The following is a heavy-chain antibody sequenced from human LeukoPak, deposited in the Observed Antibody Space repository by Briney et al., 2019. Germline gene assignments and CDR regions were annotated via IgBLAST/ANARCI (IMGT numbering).Heavy chain of an antibody. Sequence: PGRSLRLSCAASGFNFNIYAMTWVRQAPGKGLEWVSSISDSGDGTYSADSVKGRFTISRDNSKNTVDLQMNSLRAEDSAIYYCGKGLVTAIDYWGQGALVSVSS. CDR1: GFNFNIYA. CDR3: GKGLVTAIDY. CDR2: ISDSGDGT. J-gene: IGHJ4*02. D-gene: IGHD2-21*02. V-gene: IGHV3-23*01.